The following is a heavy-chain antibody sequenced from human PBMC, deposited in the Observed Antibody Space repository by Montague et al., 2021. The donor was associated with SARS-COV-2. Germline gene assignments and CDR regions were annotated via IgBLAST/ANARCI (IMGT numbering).Heavy chain of an antibody. CDR2: MDWDDDK. V-gene: IGHV2-70*01. J-gene: IGHJ4*02. CDR3: ARISAWYSSGWSAFDY. D-gene: IGHD6-19*01. Sequence: LALVKPTQTLTLTCTFSGFSLSTSGMCVSWIRQPPGKALEWLALMDWDDDKYYSTSLKTRLTISKDTSKNQVVLTMTNMDPADTATYYCARISAWYSSGWSAFDYWGQGTLVTVSS. CDR1: GFSLSTSGMC.